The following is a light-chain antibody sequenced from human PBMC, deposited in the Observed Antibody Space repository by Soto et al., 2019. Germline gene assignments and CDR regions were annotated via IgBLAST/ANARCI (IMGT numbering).Light chain of an antibody. J-gene: IGKJ1*01. CDR1: QSVLYSSNNKNY. Sequence: DIVMTQSPDSLAVSLGERATINCKSSQSVLYSSNNKNYLAWYQQKPGQPPKLLIYWASTRESGVPDRFSGSGSGTDCPLTISSLQAEDVAVYYCQQYYSTPRTFGQGTKVEIK. CDR3: QQYYSTPRT. CDR2: WAS. V-gene: IGKV4-1*01.